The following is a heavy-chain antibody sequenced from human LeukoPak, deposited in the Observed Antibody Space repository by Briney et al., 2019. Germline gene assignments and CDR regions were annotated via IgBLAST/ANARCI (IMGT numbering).Heavy chain of an antibody. J-gene: IGHJ4*02. CDR3: ARSRSYSSGWYAHEYFDY. D-gene: IGHD6-19*01. CDR2: TNSDGSST. V-gene: IGHV3-74*01. Sequence: PGGSLRLSCAASGFTFSSYWMHWVRQAPGKGLVWVSRTNSDGSSTSYADSVKGRFTISRDNAKNTLYLQMNSLRAEDTAVYYCARSRSYSSGWYAHEYFDYWGQGTLVTVSS. CDR1: GFTFSSYW.